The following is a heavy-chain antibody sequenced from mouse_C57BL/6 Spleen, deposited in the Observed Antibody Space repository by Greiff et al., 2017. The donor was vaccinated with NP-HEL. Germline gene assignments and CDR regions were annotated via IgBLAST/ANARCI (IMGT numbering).Heavy chain of an antibody. J-gene: IGHJ1*03. CDR2: IWRGGST. V-gene: IGHV2-5*01. Sequence: VQLQESGPGLVQPSQSLSITCTVSGFSLTSYGVHWVRQTPGKGLEWLGVIWRGGSTDYNAAFMSRLSITKDNSKSQVFFKMNSLQADDTAIYYCAKGGYYGSPLWYFDVWGTGTTVTVSS. D-gene: IGHD1-1*01. CDR3: AKGGYYGSPLWYFDV. CDR1: GFSLTSYG.